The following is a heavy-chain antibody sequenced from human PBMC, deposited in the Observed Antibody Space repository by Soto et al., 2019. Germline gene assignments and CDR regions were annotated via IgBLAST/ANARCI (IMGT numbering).Heavy chain of an antibody. D-gene: IGHD6-6*01. V-gene: IGHV3-23*01. CDR3: AKSYDSSSYYFDY. CDR2: ISGSGGST. J-gene: IGHJ4*02. Sequence: GGSLRLSCAASGFTFSSYAMSWVRQAPGKGLEWVSAISGSGGSTYYADSVKGRLTISRDNSKNTLYLQMNSLRAEDTAVYYCAKSYDSSSYYFDYWGQGTLVTVSS. CDR1: GFTFSSYA.